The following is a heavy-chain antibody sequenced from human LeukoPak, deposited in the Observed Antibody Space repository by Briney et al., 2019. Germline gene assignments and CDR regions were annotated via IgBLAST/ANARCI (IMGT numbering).Heavy chain of an antibody. CDR2: ISAYNGNT. J-gene: IGHJ4*02. Sequence: ASVKVSCKASGYTFTSYGISWVRQAPGQGLEWMGWISAYNGNTNYAQKHQGRVTITTDTSTSTAYMELRSLRSDDTDVYYCARVREYQLLYGWYYFDYWGQGTLVTVSS. CDR3: ARVREYQLLYGWYYFDY. CDR1: GYTFTSYG. V-gene: IGHV1-18*01. D-gene: IGHD2-2*02.